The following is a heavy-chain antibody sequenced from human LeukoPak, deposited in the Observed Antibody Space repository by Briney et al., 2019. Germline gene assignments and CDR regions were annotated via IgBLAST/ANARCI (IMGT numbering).Heavy chain of an antibody. D-gene: IGHD3-3*01. CDR1: GFSYNSAW. J-gene: IGHJ4*02. CDR2: IKTETDGGTT. CDR3: TWSGLKLES. Sequence: GEPLRHSYGASGFSYNSAWVSGVPEPRGEGVEWVTQIKTETDGGTTDYAAPVTGRFTISRDGSQNTVFLQINSLTTDDTALYYCTWSGLKLESWGQGTLVTVSS. V-gene: IGHV3-15*01.